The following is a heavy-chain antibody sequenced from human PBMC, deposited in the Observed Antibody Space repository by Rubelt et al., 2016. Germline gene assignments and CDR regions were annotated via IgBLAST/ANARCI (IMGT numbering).Heavy chain of an antibody. CDR3: ARGRSSATMAPYYFDY. D-gene: IGHD6-25*01. CDR2: IYTSGST. Sequence: QVQLQESGPGLVKPSETLSLTCTVSGGSISSYYWSWIRQPAGKGLEWIGRIYTSGSTNYNPSLKSRVTMSVDTSKNQCSLRLSAVTAADTAVYYCARGRSSATMAPYYFDYWGQGTLVTVSS. V-gene: IGHV4-4*07. CDR1: GGSISSYY. J-gene: IGHJ4*02.